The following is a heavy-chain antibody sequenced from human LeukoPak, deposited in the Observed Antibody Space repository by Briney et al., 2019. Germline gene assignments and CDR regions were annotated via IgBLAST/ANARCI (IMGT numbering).Heavy chain of an antibody. J-gene: IGHJ4*02. D-gene: IGHD6-13*01. V-gene: IGHV1-69*01. CDR3: ARDHKLYSSSWYAFDY. CDR2: IIPIFGTA. Sequence: PGGSLRLSCAASGFTFSSYAISWVRQAPGQGLEWMGGIIPIFGTANYAQKFQGRVTITADESTSTAYMELSSLRSEDTAVYYCARDHKLYSSSWYAFDYWGQGTLVTVSS. CDR1: GFTFSSYA.